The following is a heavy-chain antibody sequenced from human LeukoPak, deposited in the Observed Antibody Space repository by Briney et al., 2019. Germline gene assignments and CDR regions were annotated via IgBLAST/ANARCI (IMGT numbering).Heavy chain of an antibody. CDR2: ISSSGSTI. CDR3: ARERAVVRNFDY. V-gene: IGHV3-48*03. Sequence: GGSLRLSCAASGFTFSSYEMNWVRQAPGKGLEWVSYISSSGSTIYYADSVKGRFTISRDNAKNSLYLQMNSLRVEETAVYYCARERAVVRNFDYWGQGTLVTVSS. CDR1: GFTFSSYE. D-gene: IGHD4-23*01. J-gene: IGHJ4*02.